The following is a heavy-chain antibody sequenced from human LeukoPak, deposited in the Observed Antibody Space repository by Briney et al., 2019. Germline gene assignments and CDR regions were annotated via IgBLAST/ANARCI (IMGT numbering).Heavy chain of an antibody. D-gene: IGHD1-26*01. V-gene: IGHV3-30*02. CDR1: GFTFSSYG. CDR2: IRYDGSNK. CDR3: AIPIGVGATSSDGY. Sequence: PGGSLRLSCAASGFTFSSYGMHWVRQAPGKGLEWVAFIRYDGSNKYYADSVKGRFTISRDNSKNTLYLQMNSLRAEDTAVYYRAIPIGVGATSSDGYWGQGTLVTASS. J-gene: IGHJ4*02.